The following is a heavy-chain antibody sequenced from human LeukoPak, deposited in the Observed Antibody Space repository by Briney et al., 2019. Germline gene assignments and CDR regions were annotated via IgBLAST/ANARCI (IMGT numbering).Heavy chain of an antibody. D-gene: IGHD5-12*01. CDR2: IYYSGST. V-gene: IGHV4-39*01. CDR3: AILDIVATIRDDVFDI. Sequence: SETLSLTCTVSGGSISSSSYWWGWIRQPPGKGLEWIGSIYYSGSTYYNPSLKRRVTISVDTSKNQFSLKLSSVTAADTAVYYCAILDIVATIRDDVFDIWGQGTMVTVSS. J-gene: IGHJ3*02. CDR1: GGSISSSSYW.